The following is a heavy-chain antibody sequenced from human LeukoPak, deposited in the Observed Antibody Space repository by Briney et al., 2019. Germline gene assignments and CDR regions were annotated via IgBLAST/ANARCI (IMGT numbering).Heavy chain of an antibody. D-gene: IGHD3-3*01. J-gene: IGHJ4*02. Sequence: PGGSLRLSCAASGFTFSSYAMSWVRQAPGKGLEWVSAISGSGGSTYYADSVKGRLTISRDNSKNTLYLQMNSLRAEDTAVYYCAKVPAVRITIFGVSFDFWGQGTLVTVSS. CDR2: ISGSGGST. CDR1: GFTFSSYA. V-gene: IGHV3-23*01. CDR3: AKVPAVRITIFGVSFDF.